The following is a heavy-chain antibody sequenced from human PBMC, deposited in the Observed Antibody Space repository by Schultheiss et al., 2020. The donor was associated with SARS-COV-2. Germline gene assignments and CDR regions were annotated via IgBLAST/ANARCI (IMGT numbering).Heavy chain of an antibody. D-gene: IGHD2-2*01. CDR2: IYYSGST. CDR1: GGSISSYY. Sequence: SETLSLTCTVSGGSISSYYWSWIRQPPGKGLEWIGYIYYSGSTNYNPSLKSRVTISVDTSKNQFSLKLSSVSAADTAVYYCARRGGYCSSTSCLWVYYYMDVWGKGTTVTVSS. CDR3: ARRGGYCSSTSCLWVYYYMDV. J-gene: IGHJ6*03. V-gene: IGHV4-59*08.